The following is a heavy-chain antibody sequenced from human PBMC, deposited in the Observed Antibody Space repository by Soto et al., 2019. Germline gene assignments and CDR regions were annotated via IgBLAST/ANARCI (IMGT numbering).Heavy chain of an antibody. D-gene: IGHD4-17*01. CDR1: GFTFSSYA. CDR3: ARSDRYYGGSNAY. CDR2: ISGSGGST. Sequence: EVQLLESGGGLVQPGGSLRLSCAASGFTFSSYAMSWVRQAPGKGLEWVSAISGSGGSTYYADSVKGRFTISRDNSKNTLYLQMNSLRAEDTAVYYCARSDRYYGGSNAYWGQGTLVTVSS. J-gene: IGHJ4*02. V-gene: IGHV3-23*01.